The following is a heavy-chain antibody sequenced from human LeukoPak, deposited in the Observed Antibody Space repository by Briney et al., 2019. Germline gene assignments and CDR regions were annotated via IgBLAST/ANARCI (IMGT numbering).Heavy chain of an antibody. CDR2: IYYSGST. CDR1: GGSIGSISDD. V-gene: IGHV4-39*01. J-gene: IGHJ3*02. D-gene: IGHD3-22*01. CDR3: ENPAAPSFYDSRGSDTFDI. Sequence: PSETLSLTCTVSGGSIGSISDDWGWVRQPPGKGLEWIATIYYSGSTYYNPSLKSRVTISVDTSNNQFSLQLSSVTAADTAVYYCENPAAPSFYDSRGSDTFDIWGQGTMVTVSS.